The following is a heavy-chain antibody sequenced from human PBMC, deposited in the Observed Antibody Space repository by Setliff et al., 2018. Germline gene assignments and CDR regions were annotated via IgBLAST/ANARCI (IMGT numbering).Heavy chain of an antibody. CDR2: IYYSGST. CDR3: AREYYYARSRNFDY. D-gene: IGHD3-22*01. V-gene: IGHV4-59*01. J-gene: IGHJ4*02. Sequence: LSLTCTVSGGSFTTYYWSWIRQSPGKGLEWIGYIYYSGSTNYNPSLKSRVSISVDTSKNQFSLRLTSVTAADTAVYYCAREYYYARSRNFDYWGQGTLVTVSS. CDR1: GGSFTTYY.